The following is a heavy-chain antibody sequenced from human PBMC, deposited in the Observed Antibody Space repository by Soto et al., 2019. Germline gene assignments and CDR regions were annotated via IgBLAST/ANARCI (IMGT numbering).Heavy chain of an antibody. D-gene: IGHD1-7*01. CDR1: GYTFTSYD. CDR2: MNPNSGKT. Sequence: GASVKVSCKTSGYTFTSYDINWVRQATGQGLEWMGWMNPNSGKTGYAQKFQGRVTMTRNTSISTAYMELSSLRSEDTAVYYCARNWNYQKSDYWGQGTLVTVSS. J-gene: IGHJ4*02. CDR3: ARNWNYQKSDY. V-gene: IGHV1-8*01.